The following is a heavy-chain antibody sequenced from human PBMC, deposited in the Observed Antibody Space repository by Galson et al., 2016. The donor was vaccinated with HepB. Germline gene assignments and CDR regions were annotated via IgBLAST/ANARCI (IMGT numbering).Heavy chain of an antibody. CDR2: INGDNGNT. V-gene: IGHV1-3*01. D-gene: IGHD3-10*01. CDR3: ARVYYYASGSYRFYFDY. CDR1: GYTFTSHA. Sequence: SVKVSCKASGYTFTSHALHWVRQAPGQRLEWMGWINGDNGNTKYSQKFQGRVTITRDTSASTAYMELSSLRSEDTAVYYCARVYYYASGSYRFYFDYWGQGTTVTVSS. J-gene: IGHJ4*03.